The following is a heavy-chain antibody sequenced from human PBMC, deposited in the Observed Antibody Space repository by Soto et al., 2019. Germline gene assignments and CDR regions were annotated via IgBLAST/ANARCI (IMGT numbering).Heavy chain of an antibody. CDR2: VSHDGSKK. Sequence: QVQLVESGGGVVHPGTSLRLSCAASGFTFSTHGMHWVRQAPGKGPERVAVVSHDGSKKYYVESVEGRFSISRDNSKSIVHMQMNNVRTEDTAVYYCAKDKGPYYDLWSGQRWFDPWGQGTLVTVSS. V-gene: IGHV3-30*18. J-gene: IGHJ5*02. CDR3: AKDKGPYYDLWSGQRWFDP. CDR1: GFTFSTHG. D-gene: IGHD3-3*01.